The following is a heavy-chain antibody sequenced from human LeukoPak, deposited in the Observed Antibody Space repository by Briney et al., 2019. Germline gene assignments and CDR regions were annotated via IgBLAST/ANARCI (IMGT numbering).Heavy chain of an antibody. J-gene: IGHJ4*02. D-gene: IGHD4-17*01. CDR3: AKDKDYGDYLYY. CDR2: ISGDGGST. V-gene: IGHV3-43*02. CDR1: GFTFDDYA. Sequence: GGSLRLSCAASGFTFDDYAMHWVRQAPGKGLEWVSLISGDGGSTYYADSVKGRFTISRDNSKNSLYLQMNRLRTEDTALYYCAKDKDYGDYLYYWGQGTLVTVSS.